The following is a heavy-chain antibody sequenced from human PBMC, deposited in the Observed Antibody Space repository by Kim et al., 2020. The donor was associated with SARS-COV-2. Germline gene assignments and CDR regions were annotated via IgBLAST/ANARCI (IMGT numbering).Heavy chain of an antibody. V-gene: IGHV4-59*01. Sequence: SETLSLTCVVSGGSNTNSYWSWIRQPPGKGLEWIGYIHSSGSTNLNPSLKTRVAMSVDTPVNQFSLQLSFVTAADTAVYYCARKKVDIVLGAYWFDLWGQGTLVTVSS. D-gene: IGHD5-12*01. CDR1: GGSNTNSY. CDR3: ARKKVDIVLGAYWFDL. CDR2: IHSSGST. J-gene: IGHJ5*02.